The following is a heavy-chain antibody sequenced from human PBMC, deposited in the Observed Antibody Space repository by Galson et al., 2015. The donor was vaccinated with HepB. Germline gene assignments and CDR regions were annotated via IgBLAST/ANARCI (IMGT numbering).Heavy chain of an antibody. CDR2: IIPIFGTP. Sequence: SVKVSCKASGGTFSNYAVSWVRQAPGQGLEWMGGIIPIFGTPNYAQKFQGTVTISADESTSTAYMDLSSLRSEDTAVYYCTTGLALRNCMSGSCYGVFDIWGQGTMVTVSS. V-gene: IGHV1-69*13. J-gene: IGHJ3*02. D-gene: IGHD2-15*01. CDR1: GGTFSNYA. CDR3: TTGLALRNCMSGSCYGVFDI.